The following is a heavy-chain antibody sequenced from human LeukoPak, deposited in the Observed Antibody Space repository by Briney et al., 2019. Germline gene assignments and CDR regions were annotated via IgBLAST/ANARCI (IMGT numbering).Heavy chain of an antibody. CDR3: ARASVAAAGDY. CDR2: INPSGGST. D-gene: IGHD6-13*01. CDR1: GYTFTSYG. V-gene: IGHV1-46*01. J-gene: IGHJ4*02. Sequence: ASVKVSCKASGYTFTSYGISWVRQAPGQGLEWMGIINPSGGSTSYAQKFQGRVTMTRDTSTSTVYMELSSLRSEDTAVYYCARASVAAAGDYWGQGTLVTVSS.